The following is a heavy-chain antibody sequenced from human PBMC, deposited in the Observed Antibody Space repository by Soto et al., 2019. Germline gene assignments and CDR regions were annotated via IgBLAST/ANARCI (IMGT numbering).Heavy chain of an antibody. V-gene: IGHV4-61*01. CDR1: GDSVSSGSYY. D-gene: IGHD1-26*01. Sequence: PSETLSLTCSVSGDSVSSGSYYWSWVRQSPGKGLEWIGYIFYSGNTNYNPSLQSRVTISVDTSKNQFSLKLRSVTAADTAMYYCARHYSGSYYSHWFDPWGQGTLVTVSS. CDR2: IFYSGNT. CDR3: ARHYSGSYYSHWFDP. J-gene: IGHJ5*02.